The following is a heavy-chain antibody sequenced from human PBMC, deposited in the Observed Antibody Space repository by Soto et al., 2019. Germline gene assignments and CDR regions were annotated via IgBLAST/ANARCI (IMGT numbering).Heavy chain of an antibody. V-gene: IGHV1-69*13. CDR3: ALSDIVVVVAATPVWYFDL. CDR1: GVTFSSYA. J-gene: IGHJ2*01. CDR2: IIPIFGTA. Sequence: ASVKVSCKASGVTFSSYAISWVRQAPGQGLEWMGGIIPIFGTANYAQKFQCRVTITADESTSTAYMELSSLRSEDTAVYYCALSDIVVVVAATPVWYFDLWGRGTLVTVSS. D-gene: IGHD2-15*01.